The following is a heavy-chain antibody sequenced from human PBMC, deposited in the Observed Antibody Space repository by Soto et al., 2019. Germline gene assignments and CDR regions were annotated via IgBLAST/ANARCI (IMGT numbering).Heavy chain of an antibody. V-gene: IGHV1-69*12. J-gene: IGHJ2*01. CDR1: GDTFSSYA. Sequence: QVQLVQSGAEVKKPGSSVKVSCKASGDTFSSYAISWVRQAPGQGLEWMGGIIPIFGTPKYAQKFQGRVTITADESTSTAYMELSSLRSEDTAMYYCARCSGTYYWYFDLWGRGTLVTVSS. CDR2: IIPIFGTP. CDR3: ARCSGTYYWYFDL. D-gene: IGHD3-10*02.